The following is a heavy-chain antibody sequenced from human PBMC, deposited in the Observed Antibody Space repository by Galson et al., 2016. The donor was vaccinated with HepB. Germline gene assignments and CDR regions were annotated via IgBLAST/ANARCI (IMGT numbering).Heavy chain of an antibody. CDR3: FCARMSP. D-gene: IGHD2-2*03. CDR1: EFTFSSYW. J-gene: IGHJ5*02. CDR2: IKKDGGGK. Sequence: SLRLSCAASEFTFSSYWMSWVRQAPGKGLEWVANIKKDGGGKYYADSVKGRFTISRDNAKNSFYLQMNSLRAEDTAVYYGFCARMSPWGQGTLVTVSS. V-gene: IGHV3-7*02.